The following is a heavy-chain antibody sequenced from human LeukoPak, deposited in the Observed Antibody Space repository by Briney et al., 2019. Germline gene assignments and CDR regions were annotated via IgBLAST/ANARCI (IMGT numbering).Heavy chain of an antibody. CDR1: GGTFSSYA. CDR2: IIPILGIA. J-gene: IGHJ4*02. V-gene: IGHV1-69*04. D-gene: IGHD2-2*01. CDR3: ATTPSTDCSSTSCYGFDY. Sequence: SVKVSCKASGGTFSSYAISWVRQAPGQGLEWVGRIIPILGIANYAQKFQGRVTITADKSTSTAYMELSSLRSEDTAVYYCATTPSTDCSSTSCYGFDYWGQGTLVTVSS.